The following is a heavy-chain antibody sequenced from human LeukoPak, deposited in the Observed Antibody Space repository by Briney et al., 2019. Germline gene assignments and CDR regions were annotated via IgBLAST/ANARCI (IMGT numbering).Heavy chain of an antibody. V-gene: IGHV4-4*07. CDR3: ARDGGLLWFGELFLNYYYYYGMDV. J-gene: IGHJ6*02. D-gene: IGHD3-10*01. CDR2: IYTSGST. Sequence: SETLSLTCTVPGGSISSYYWSWIRQPAGKGLEWVGRIYTSGSTNYNPSLKSRVTMSGDTSKNQFSLKLSSVTAADTAVYYCARDGGLLWFGELFLNYYYYYGMDVWGQGTTVTVSS. CDR1: GGSISSYY.